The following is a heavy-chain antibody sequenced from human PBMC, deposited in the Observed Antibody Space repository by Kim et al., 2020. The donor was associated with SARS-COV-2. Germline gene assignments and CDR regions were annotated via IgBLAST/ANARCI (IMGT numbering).Heavy chain of an antibody. D-gene: IGHD6-19*01. V-gene: IGHV1-69*04. J-gene: IGHJ4*02. CDR3: ARDPAV. CDR2: PILGIA. Sequence: PILGIATYAQKFQGRVTITADKSTSTAYMELSSLRSEDTAVYYCARDPAVWGQGTLVTVSS.